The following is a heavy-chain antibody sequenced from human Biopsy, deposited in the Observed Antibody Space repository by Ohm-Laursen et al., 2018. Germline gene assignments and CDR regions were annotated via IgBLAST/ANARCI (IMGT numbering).Heavy chain of an antibody. D-gene: IGHD2-8*01. J-gene: IGHJ6*02. V-gene: IGHV4-34*01. Sequence: SETLSLTCGVYGGSFTDFYWNWISQSPGKGLEWIGDVNHIGNADYNPSLRRRVSISVDTSKNQFSLSLTSLTATDTAVYYCARGRRIVLRVSAIDFPIGMEVWGQGTTVIVSS. CDR3: ARGRRIVLRVSAIDFPIGMEV. CDR2: VNHIGNA. CDR1: GGSFTDFY.